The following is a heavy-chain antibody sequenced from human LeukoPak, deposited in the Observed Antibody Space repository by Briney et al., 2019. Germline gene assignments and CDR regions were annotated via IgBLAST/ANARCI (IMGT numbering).Heavy chain of an antibody. D-gene: IGHD3-3*01. CDR3: AKSVAIYFYYGLDV. CDR1: GFTFSSHW. Sequence: GGSLRLSCAASGFTFSSHWMTWVRQAPGKGLEWVANIKEDGTRKNYMDSVKGRFTISRDNSKNTLFLQMNSLRVEDTAPYYCAKSVAIYFYYGLDVWGQGTTVTVSS. CDR2: IKEDGTRK. J-gene: IGHJ6*02. V-gene: IGHV3-7*03.